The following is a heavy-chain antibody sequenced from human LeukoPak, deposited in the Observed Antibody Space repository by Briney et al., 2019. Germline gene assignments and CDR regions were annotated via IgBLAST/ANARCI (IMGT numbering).Heavy chain of an antibody. Sequence: GGSLRLSCAASGFTFSSYAMSWVRQAPGKGLEWVSAISGSGGSTYYADSVKGRFTISRDNSKNTLYLQMNSLRAEDTAVYYCAEPEGGYYDIRPDWGQGTLVTVSS. D-gene: IGHD3-22*01. V-gene: IGHV3-23*01. J-gene: IGHJ4*02. CDR3: AEPEGGYYDIRPD. CDR1: GFTFSSYA. CDR2: ISGSGGST.